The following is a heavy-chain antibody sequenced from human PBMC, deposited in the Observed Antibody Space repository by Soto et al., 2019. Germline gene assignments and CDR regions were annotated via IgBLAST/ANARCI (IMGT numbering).Heavy chain of an antibody. D-gene: IGHD6-25*01. J-gene: IGHJ6*02. Sequence: ASVKVSCKASGYTFTSYGISWVRQAPGQGLEWMGWISAYNGNTNYAQELQGRVTMTTDTSTSTAYMELRSLRSDDTAVYYCARGGPYSSGANRYYYYYGMDVWGQRTTVTVSS. CDR2: ISAYNGNT. CDR1: GYTFTSYG. CDR3: ARGGPYSSGANRYYYYYGMDV. V-gene: IGHV1-18*01.